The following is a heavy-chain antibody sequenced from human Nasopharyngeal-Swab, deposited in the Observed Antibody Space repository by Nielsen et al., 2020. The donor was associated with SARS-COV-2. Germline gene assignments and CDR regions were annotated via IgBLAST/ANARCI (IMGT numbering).Heavy chain of an antibody. J-gene: IGHJ6*03. V-gene: IGHV4-34*01. CDR3: VRGYRTWSFPSSYYYYHMDV. CDR1: GGSFSDNS. CDR2: ISHLGAT. Sequence: SETLSLTCAVYGGSFSDNSCNWVRQSPGKGLEWIGEISHLGATNYKSSLKSRVVLSVDSSKSQFSLRLTSVTAADTGVYYCVRGYRTWSFPSSYYYYHMDVWGQGTTVTVSS. D-gene: IGHD3-10*01.